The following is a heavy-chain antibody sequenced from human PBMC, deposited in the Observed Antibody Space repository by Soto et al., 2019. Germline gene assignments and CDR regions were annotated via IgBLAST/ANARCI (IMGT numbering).Heavy chain of an antibody. CDR1: GYTFTSYY. CDR2: INPSGGST. Sequence: ASLKGACKASGYTFTSYYMDWVRQAPGQGLEWMGIINPSGGSTSYAQKFQGRVTMTRDTSTSTVYMELSSLRSEDTAVYYCARVRRRSGYYSGYWGQGTPVTVSS. D-gene: IGHD3-22*01. J-gene: IGHJ4*02. V-gene: IGHV1-46*01. CDR3: ARVRRRSGYYSGY.